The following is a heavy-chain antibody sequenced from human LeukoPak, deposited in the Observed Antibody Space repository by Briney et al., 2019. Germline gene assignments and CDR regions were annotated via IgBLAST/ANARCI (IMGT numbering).Heavy chain of an antibody. CDR2: INEDGSST. D-gene: IGHD2-8*02. Sequence: QPGGSLRLSCATSGFIFSNYWMHWVRQAPGKGLVRVSRINEDGSSTTYADSVKGRFTISRDNARNTLYLQMNGLRAGDTAIYYCARDGISCTGGHCYFASWRQGTLVTVSS. J-gene: IGHJ4*02. CDR3: ARDGISCTGGHCYFAS. CDR1: GFIFSNYW. V-gene: IGHV3-74*01.